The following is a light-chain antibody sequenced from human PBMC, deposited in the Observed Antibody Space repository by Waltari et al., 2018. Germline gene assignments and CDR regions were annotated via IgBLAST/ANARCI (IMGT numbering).Light chain of an antibody. Sequence: EIVMTQSPATLSVSPGERATLSCRASQRVSSNLAWYQQQPGQAPRLLIYGASTRATGIPARFSGSGSGTEFTLTISSMQSEAFAVYYCQQYNNWPYTFGQGTKLEIK. CDR2: GAS. CDR3: QQYNNWPYT. J-gene: IGKJ2*01. V-gene: IGKV3-15*01. CDR1: QRVSSN.